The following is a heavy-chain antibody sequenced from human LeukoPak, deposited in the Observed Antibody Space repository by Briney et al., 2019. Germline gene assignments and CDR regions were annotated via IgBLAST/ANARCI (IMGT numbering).Heavy chain of an antibody. CDR2: INPNSGGA. V-gene: IGHV1-2*02. J-gene: IGHJ4*02. CDR1: GYTFTDYY. D-gene: IGHD6-6*01. Sequence: GASVKVSCKASGYTFTDYYIHWVRQAPGQGLEWTGWINPNSGGADYAQKFQVRVTVTRDTSISTAYMELTSLRSDDTALYYCARGGTAARPFDYWGQGTLVTVSS. CDR3: ARGGTAARPFDY.